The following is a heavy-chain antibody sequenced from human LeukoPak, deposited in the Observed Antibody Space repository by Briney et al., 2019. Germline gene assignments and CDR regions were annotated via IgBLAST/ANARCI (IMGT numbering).Heavy chain of an antibody. CDR3: AKVRVWGSGSYYYFDY. V-gene: IGHV3-23*01. CDR2: IGGSGGST. D-gene: IGHD1-26*01. CDR1: GFIFSSYV. J-gene: IGHJ4*02. Sequence: GGSLRLSCAASGFIFSSYVMSWVRQAPGKGLEWVSGIGGSGGSTYYADSVKGRFTLSRDNSKNTLYLQMNSLRAEDTAVYYCAKVRVWGSGSYYYFDYWGQGTLVTVSS.